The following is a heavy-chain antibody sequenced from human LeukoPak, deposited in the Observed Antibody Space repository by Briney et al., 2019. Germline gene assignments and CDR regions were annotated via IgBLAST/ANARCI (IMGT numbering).Heavy chain of an antibody. CDR2: IWYDGSNK. CDR1: GFTFSSYG. CDR3: ARLFNAGLGAPLDY. D-gene: IGHD1-26*01. V-gene: IGHV3-33*01. Sequence: PGGSLRLSCAASGFTFSSYGMHWVRQAPGKGLEWVAVIWYDGSNKYYADSVKGRFTISRDNAKNSLYLEMDSLRAEDTALYFCARLFNAGLGAPLDYGGQGTLVSVSS. J-gene: IGHJ4*02.